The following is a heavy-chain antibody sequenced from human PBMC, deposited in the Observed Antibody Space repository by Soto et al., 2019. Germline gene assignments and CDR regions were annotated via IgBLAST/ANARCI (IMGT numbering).Heavy chain of an antibody. Sequence: EVQLVESGGGLVQPGGSLRLSCAASGFTLSGRSMHWVRQAPGKGLVWVSGIDNAGTDSTYADSVQGRFTSSRDNAMNMLHLQMNRLRVEDTAVYYCARGWFGPDVWGKGTTVTVSS. CDR3: ARGWFGPDV. CDR1: GFTLSGRS. V-gene: IGHV3-74*01. D-gene: IGHD3-10*01. CDR2: IDNAGTDS. J-gene: IGHJ6*04.